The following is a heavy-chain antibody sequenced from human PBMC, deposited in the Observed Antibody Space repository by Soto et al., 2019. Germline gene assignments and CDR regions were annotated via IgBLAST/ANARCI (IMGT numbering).Heavy chain of an antibody. J-gene: IGHJ3*02. CDR2: IYYSGNT. CDR1: GGSISSGAYY. CDR3: ARVGISSSDAFDI. D-gene: IGHD6-6*01. Sequence: QAQLQESGPGLVKPSQTLSLTCTVSGGSISSGAYYWSWIRQHPGEALEWIGYIYYSGNTYYNPSLKSRVMISVDTSKNQFSLRLSSVTAADTAVYYCARVGISSSDAFDIWGHGTMVTVSS. V-gene: IGHV4-31*03.